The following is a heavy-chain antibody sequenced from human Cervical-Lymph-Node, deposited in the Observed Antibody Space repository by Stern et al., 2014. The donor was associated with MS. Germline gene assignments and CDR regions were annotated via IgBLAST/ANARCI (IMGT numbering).Heavy chain of an antibody. V-gene: IGHV4-61*02. J-gene: IGHJ4*02. CDR1: GGSFSSGHFY. CDR3: ATSGGRRGDFRDY. Sequence: QVQLQESGPGLVKPSQTLSLTCTVSGGSFSSGHFYWSWIRQPAGKGLEWIGRIYPGGGTNYNPSLKSRVIISMDTSKNQFSLKLSSVTVADTAVYFCATSGGRRGDFRDYWGPGTLVTVSS. D-gene: IGHD4-17*01. CDR2: IYPGGGT.